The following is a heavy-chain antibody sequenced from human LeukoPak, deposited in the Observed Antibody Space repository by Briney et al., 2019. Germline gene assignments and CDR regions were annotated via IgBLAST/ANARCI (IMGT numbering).Heavy chain of an antibody. CDR1: GYTFTGYY. CDR2: INPNSGGT. CDR3: ARSGYSGYDSGGY. D-gene: IGHD5-12*01. Sequence: ASVKVSRTASGYTFTGYYMHWVRQAPRHGHGWMGWINPNSGGTNYAQQFQGRVTMTRDTSISKAYMELSRLRPDDTAVYYCARSGYSGYDSGGYWGQGTLVTVSS. V-gene: IGHV1-2*02. J-gene: IGHJ4*02.